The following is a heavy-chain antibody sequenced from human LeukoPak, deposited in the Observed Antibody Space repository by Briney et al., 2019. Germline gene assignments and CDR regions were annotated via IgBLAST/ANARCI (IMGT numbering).Heavy chain of an antibody. V-gene: IGHV3-23*01. CDR1: GFTFSSYA. J-gene: IGHJ4*02. Sequence: QPGGPLRLSCAASGFTFSSYAMSWVRQAPGEGGEGVSAISGSGGSTYYAASVKGRFTISRDNSKNTLYLQMNSLRAEDTAVYYCAKDLRRAYYYDSSGYYNYWGQGTLVTVSS. CDR3: AKDLRRAYYYDSSGYYNY. CDR2: ISGSGGST. D-gene: IGHD3-22*01.